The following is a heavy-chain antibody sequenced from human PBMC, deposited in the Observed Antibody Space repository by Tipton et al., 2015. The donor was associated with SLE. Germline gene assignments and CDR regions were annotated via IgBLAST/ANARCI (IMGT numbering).Heavy chain of an antibody. CDR2: INHSGSI. CDR3: ALRSNWFDP. V-gene: IGHV4-34*01. J-gene: IGHJ5*02. CDR1: GGSFSGYY. Sequence: TLSLTCAVYGGSFSGYYWSWIRQPPGKGLEWIGEINHSGSINYNPSLKSRVTISVDTSKNQFSLKLSSVTAADTAVYYCALRSNWFDPWGQGTLVTVSS.